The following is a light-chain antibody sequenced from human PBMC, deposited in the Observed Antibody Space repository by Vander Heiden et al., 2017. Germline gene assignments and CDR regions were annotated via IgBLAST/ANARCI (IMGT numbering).Light chain of an antibody. J-gene: IGLJ2*01. CDR3: ATWDSSLSAVV. Sequence: QSVLTQPPSVSATPGQKVTISCSGSSSNIGNNYVSWYQQLPGTAPKLLIYENNKRPSGIPDRFSSSKSGTSATLGITGLQTGDEADYYCATWDSSLSAVVLGGGTKLTVL. V-gene: IGLV1-51*02. CDR1: SSNIGNNY. CDR2: ENN.